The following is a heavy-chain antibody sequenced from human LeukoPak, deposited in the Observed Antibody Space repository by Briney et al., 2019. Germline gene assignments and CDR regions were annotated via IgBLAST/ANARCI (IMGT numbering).Heavy chain of an antibody. V-gene: IGHV3-30*18. CDR1: GFSFSNYG. CDR2: ISYDGSNK. J-gene: IGHJ4*02. CDR3: VKGYYDFDY. Sequence: PGGSLRLSCTASGFSFSNYGMHWVRQAPGKGLEWVTVISYDGSNKYYAGSVKGRVTISRDNSKNTLYLQMNSLRAEDTAVYYCVKGYYDFDYWGQGTLVTVSS. D-gene: IGHD3-3*01.